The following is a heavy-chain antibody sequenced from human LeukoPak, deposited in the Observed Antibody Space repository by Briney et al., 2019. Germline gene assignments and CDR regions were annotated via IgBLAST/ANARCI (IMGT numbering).Heavy chain of an antibody. CDR3: AKAGYDILTGYYIYYYYMDV. J-gene: IGHJ6*03. CDR2: IYSAGST. V-gene: IGHV3-53*01. CDR1: GFTVSSNY. D-gene: IGHD3-9*01. Sequence: GGSLRLSCVASGFTVSSNYMSWVRQAPGKGLEWVSVIYSAGSTYYADSVKGRFTISRDNSKNTLYLQMNSLRAEDTAVYYCAKAGYDILTGYYIYYYYMDVWGKGTTVTVSS.